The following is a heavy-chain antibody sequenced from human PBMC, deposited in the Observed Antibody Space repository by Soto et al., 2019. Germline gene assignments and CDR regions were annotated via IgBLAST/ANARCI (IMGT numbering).Heavy chain of an antibody. CDR3: ARGGIAVAGTAWFDP. Sequence: QAQLVESGGGLVKPGGSLRLSCAASGFTFSDYYMSWIRQAPGKGLEWVSYISGSSSYTNNADSVKGRFTISRDNAKNSLYLQMNSLRAEDTAVYYCARGGIAVAGTAWFDPWGQGTLVTVSS. CDR2: ISGSSSYT. D-gene: IGHD6-19*01. V-gene: IGHV3-11*05. CDR1: GFTFSDYY. J-gene: IGHJ5*02.